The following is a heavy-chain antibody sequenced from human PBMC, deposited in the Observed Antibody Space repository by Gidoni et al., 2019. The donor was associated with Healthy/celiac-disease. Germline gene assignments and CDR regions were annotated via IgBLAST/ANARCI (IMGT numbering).Heavy chain of an antibody. Sequence: QVQLQESGPGLVKPSETLSLTCTVSGRSISSYYWSWIRQPAGTGLEWIGRIYTSGSTNYNPSLKSRVTMSVDTSKNQFSLKLSSVTAADTAVYYCARTTYYYDSSGYYLFDYWGQGTLVTVSS. CDR1: GRSISSYY. J-gene: IGHJ4*02. V-gene: IGHV4-4*07. CDR2: IYTSGST. CDR3: ARTTYYYDSSGYYLFDY. D-gene: IGHD3-22*01.